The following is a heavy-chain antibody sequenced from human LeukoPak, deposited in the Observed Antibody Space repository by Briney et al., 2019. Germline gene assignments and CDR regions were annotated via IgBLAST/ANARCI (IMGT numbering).Heavy chain of an antibody. V-gene: IGHV3-53*01. Sequence: PGGSLRLSCAASGFTVNNNYMTWVRQAPGKGLDWVSVIDSDGNTYYADSVMGRFAISSDNSKNIVFLQMNSLRAEDTAVYYCARGLHDLWRGHMGYWGQGTLVTVSS. D-gene: IGHD3-3*01. CDR1: GFTVNNNY. J-gene: IGHJ4*02. CDR3: ARGLHDLWRGHMGY. CDR2: IDSDGNT.